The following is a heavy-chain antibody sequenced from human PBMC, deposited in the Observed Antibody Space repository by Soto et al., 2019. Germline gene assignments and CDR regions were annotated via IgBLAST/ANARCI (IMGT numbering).Heavy chain of an antibody. D-gene: IGHD3-22*01. Sequence: GASVKVSCKAAGGTFSSYAISWVRQAPGQGLEWMGGIIPIFGTANYAQKFQGRVTITADESTSTAYMELSSLRSEDTAVYYCASHSTYYYDSSGPYFYYWGQGTPVTVSS. CDR2: IIPIFGTA. V-gene: IGHV1-69*13. CDR3: ASHSTYYYDSSGPYFYY. J-gene: IGHJ4*02. CDR1: GGTFSSYA.